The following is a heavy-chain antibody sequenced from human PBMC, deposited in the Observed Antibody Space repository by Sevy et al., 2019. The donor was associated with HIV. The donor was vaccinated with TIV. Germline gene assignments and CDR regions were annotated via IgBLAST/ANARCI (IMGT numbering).Heavy chain of an antibody. D-gene: IGHD3-10*01. J-gene: IGHJ4*02. CDR1: GGSISSSSYY. V-gene: IGHV4-39*01. CDR3: ARQRDYYGSGSYYNVLDY. CDR2: IYYSGST. Sequence: SETLSLTCTVSGGSISSSSYYWGWIRQPPGKGLEWIGSIYYSGSTYYNPSLKSRFTISVDTSKNQFSLKLSSVTAADTAVYYCARQRDYYGSGSYYNVLDYWGQGTLVTVSS.